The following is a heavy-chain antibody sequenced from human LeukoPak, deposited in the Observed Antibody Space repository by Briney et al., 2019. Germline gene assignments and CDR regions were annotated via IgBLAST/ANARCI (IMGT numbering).Heavy chain of an antibody. V-gene: IGHV3-15*01. Sequence: GGSLRLSCAASGFTFSDAWMSWARQTPEKGLEWVGRIKSKTDAGTTDYGAPVKGRFAISRDDSKNTLSLEMNSLKTEDTAVYYCTTGPKSSGRGFDYWGQGTLVTVSS. CDR2: IKSKTDAGTT. J-gene: IGHJ4*02. D-gene: IGHD6-19*01. CDR3: TTGPKSSGRGFDY. CDR1: GFTFSDAW.